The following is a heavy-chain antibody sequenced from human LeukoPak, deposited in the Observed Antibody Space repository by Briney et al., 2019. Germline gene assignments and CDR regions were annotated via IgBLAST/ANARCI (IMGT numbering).Heavy chain of an antibody. CDR2: ISGSGSAI. CDR1: GFTFSSYE. J-gene: IGHJ4*02. Sequence: PGGSLRLSCEASGFTFSSYEMNWVRQAPGKGLEWVSYISGSGSAISYADSVKGRFTISRDNAKNSLYLQMNSLRAEDTAVYYCARGTNADYWGQGTLVTVSS. D-gene: IGHD2-8*01. V-gene: IGHV3-48*03. CDR3: ARGTNADY.